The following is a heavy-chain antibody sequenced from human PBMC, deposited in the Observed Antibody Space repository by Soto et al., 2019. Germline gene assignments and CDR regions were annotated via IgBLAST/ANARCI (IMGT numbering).Heavy chain of an antibody. D-gene: IGHD6-13*01. J-gene: IGHJ5*02. CDR1: GGSISSSSYY. CDR2: IYYSGST. CDR3: ARHERPRLYSSSWYYWFDP. V-gene: IGHV4-39*01. Sequence: QLQLQESGPGLVKPSETLSLTCTVSGGSISSSSYYWGWIRQPPGKGLEWIGSIYYSGSTYYNPSLKSRVTISVDTSKNQFSLKLSSVTAADTAVYYCARHERPRLYSSSWYYWFDPWGQGTLVTVSS.